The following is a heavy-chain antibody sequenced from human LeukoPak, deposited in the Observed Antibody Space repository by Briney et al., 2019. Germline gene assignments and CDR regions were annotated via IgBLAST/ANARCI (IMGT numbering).Heavy chain of an antibody. Sequence: ASVKVSCKASGYSFSNFHINWVRQAPGQGLEWMGRINPNSGGTNYAQKFQGRVTMTRDTSISTAYMELSRLRSDDTAVYYCARGSLKGNYFDYWGQGTLVTVSS. CDR1: GYSFSNFH. J-gene: IGHJ4*02. D-gene: IGHD2-15*01. CDR2: INPNSGGT. CDR3: ARGSLKGNYFDY. V-gene: IGHV1-2*06.